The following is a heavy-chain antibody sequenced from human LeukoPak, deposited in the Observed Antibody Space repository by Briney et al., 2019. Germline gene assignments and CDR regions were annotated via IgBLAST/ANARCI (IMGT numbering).Heavy chain of an antibody. CDR1: GFTFSSYS. CDR3: ARDPTTGANYYYYYYMDV. J-gene: IGHJ6*03. D-gene: IGHD4-17*01. V-gene: IGHV4-39*07. Sequence: GSLGLSCAASGFTFSSYSMNWVRQAPGKGLEWIGSIYYSGSTYYNPSLKSRVTISVDTSKNQFSLKLSSVTAADMAVYYCARDPTTGANYYYYYYMDVWGKGTTVTVSS. CDR2: IYYSGST.